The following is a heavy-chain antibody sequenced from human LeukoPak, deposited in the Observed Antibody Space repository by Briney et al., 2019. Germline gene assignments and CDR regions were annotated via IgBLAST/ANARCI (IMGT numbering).Heavy chain of an antibody. CDR3: ARYGSGTSYITNYFEY. D-gene: IGHD3-10*01. Sequence: PGGSLRLSCAASGFTFSSYSMNWVRQAPGKGLEWVSYISSDSRTIYYADSVKGRFTISRDNAKNSLYLQMKSLRDEDTAVYYCARYGSGTSYITNYFEYWGQGTLVTVSS. CDR2: ISSDSRTI. V-gene: IGHV3-48*02. J-gene: IGHJ4*02. CDR1: GFTFSSYS.